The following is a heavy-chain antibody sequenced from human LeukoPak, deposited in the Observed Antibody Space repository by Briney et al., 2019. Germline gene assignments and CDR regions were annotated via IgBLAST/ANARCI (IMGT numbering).Heavy chain of an antibody. CDR2: INHSGST. Sequence: SETLSLTCAVYGGSFSGYYWSWIRQPPGKGLEWIGEINHSGSTNYNPSLKSRVTISVDTSKNQFSLKLSSVTAADTAVYYCARTPTTVTTRGASDIWGQGTMVTVSS. CDR1: GGSFSGYY. D-gene: IGHD4-17*01. V-gene: IGHV4-34*01. J-gene: IGHJ3*02. CDR3: ARTPTTVTTRGASDI.